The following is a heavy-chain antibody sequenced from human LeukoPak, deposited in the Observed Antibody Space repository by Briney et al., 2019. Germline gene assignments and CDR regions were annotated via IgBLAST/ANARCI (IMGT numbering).Heavy chain of an antibody. D-gene: IGHD6-6*01. CDR3: ASRLRSIAARSGDY. CDR2: IYYSGST. V-gene: IGHV4-31*03. CDR1: GGSISSGGYY. Sequence: SETLSLTRTVSGGSISSGGYYWSWIRQHPGKGLEWIGYIYYSGSTYYNPSLKSRVTISVDTSKNQFSLKLSSVAAADTAVYYCASRLRSIAARSGDYWGQGTLVTVSS. J-gene: IGHJ4*02.